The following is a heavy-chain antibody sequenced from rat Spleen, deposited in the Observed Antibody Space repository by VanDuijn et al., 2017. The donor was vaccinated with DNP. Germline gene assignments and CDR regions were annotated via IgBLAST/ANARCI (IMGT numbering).Heavy chain of an antibody. Sequence: EVQLVESGGGLVQPGRSLKLSCATSGFTFSDYYMAWVRQAPTKGLEWVAFISYDGGHIAYGDSVRGRFTISRDNAKNTLYLQMNSLRSEDTATYYCARLTTLFDYWGQGVMVTVSS. CDR2: ISYDGGHI. CDR3: ARLTTLFDY. D-gene: IGHD1-4*01. CDR1: GFTFSDYY. J-gene: IGHJ2*01. V-gene: IGHV5-22*01.